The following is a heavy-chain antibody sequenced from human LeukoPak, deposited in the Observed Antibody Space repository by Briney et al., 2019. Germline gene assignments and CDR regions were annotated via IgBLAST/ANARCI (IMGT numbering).Heavy chain of an antibody. V-gene: IGHV4-59*12. CDR3: ASYDYNRLCNWFDP. D-gene: IGHD5-12*01. CDR1: GGSISSYY. J-gene: IGHJ5*02. Sequence: PSETLSLTCTVSGGSISSYYWSWLRQPPGKGLEWVGYIYYSGSTYYNPSLKSRVTISVDTSKNQFSLKLSSVTAADTAVSYCASYDYNRLCNWFDPWGQGTLVTVSS. CDR2: IYYSGST.